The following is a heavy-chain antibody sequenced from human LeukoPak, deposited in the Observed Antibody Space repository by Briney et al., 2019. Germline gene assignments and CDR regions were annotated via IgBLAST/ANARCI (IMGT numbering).Heavy chain of an antibody. Sequence: SQTLSLTCTVSGGSISSGGYYWSWIRQPPGKGLEWIGYIYHSGSTYYNPSLKSRVTISVDRSKNQFSLKLSSVTAADTAVYYCARDRIAARSFDYWGQGTLVTVSS. J-gene: IGHJ4*02. CDR1: GGSISSGGYY. CDR2: IYHSGST. V-gene: IGHV4-30-2*01. CDR3: ARDRIAARSFDY. D-gene: IGHD6-6*01.